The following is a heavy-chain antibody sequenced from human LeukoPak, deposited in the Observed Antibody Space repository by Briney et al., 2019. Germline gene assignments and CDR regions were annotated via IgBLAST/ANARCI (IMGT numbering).Heavy chain of an antibody. CDR3: AKRPPSLDSSGYYSDY. V-gene: IGHV1-69*06. CDR2: IIPMSGTV. D-gene: IGHD3-22*01. Sequence: SVKVSCKASGGTFSTFGISWVRQAPGQGLEWMGGIIPMSGTVNNAQKFQGRVTITADKSTGTAYMELSSLRAEDTAVYYCAKRPPSLDSSGYYSDYWGQGTLVTVSS. CDR1: GGTFSTFG. J-gene: IGHJ4*02.